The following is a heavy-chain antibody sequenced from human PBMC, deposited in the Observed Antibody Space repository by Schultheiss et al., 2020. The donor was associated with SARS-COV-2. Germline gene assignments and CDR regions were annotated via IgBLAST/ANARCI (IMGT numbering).Heavy chain of an antibody. Sequence: GGSLRLSCAASGLTVSNNYMTWVRQAPGKGLEWVSVIYSGGNTHYADSVRGRFIISRDNSKNTVYLQMNSLRAEDTGIYFCARDLSWGRDDWGQGTLVTVAS. V-gene: IGHV3-66*01. J-gene: IGHJ4*02. D-gene: IGHD7-27*01. CDR1: GLTVSNNY. CDR2: IYSGGNT. CDR3: ARDLSWGRDD.